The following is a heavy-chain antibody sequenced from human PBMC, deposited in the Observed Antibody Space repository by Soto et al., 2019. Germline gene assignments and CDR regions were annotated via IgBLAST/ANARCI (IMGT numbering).Heavy chain of an antibody. J-gene: IGHJ4*02. D-gene: IGHD3-3*02. V-gene: IGHV3-7*03. CDR1: GFTFSHYW. CDR3: AWTILIRYFDN. CDR2: VDQDGGET. Sequence: GGSLRLSCGASGFTFSHYWMSWVRQAPGKGLEWVAFVDQDGGETHYADSVKGRFTGSRDNAKSLVFLEMESVRVEDTAIYFCAWTILIRYFDNWGQGTQVTVSS.